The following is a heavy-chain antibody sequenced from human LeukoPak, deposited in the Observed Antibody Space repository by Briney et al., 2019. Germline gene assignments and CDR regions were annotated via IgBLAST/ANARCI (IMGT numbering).Heavy chain of an antibody. D-gene: IGHD3-22*01. V-gene: IGHV1-18*01. CDR2: ISAYNGNT. Sequence: GASVKVSCKASGYTFTSYGISWARQAPGQGLEWMGWISAYNGNTNYAQKLQGRATMTTDTSTSTAYMELRSLRSDDTAVYYCARLPKFYDSSGYLPDDYWGQGTLVTVSS. CDR1: GYTFTSYG. J-gene: IGHJ4*02. CDR3: ARLPKFYDSSGYLPDDY.